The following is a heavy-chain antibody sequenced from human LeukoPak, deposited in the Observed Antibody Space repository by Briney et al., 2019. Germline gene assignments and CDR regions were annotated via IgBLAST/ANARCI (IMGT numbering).Heavy chain of an antibody. CDR3: ARHPLRRRWITFGGVISLYYFDY. V-gene: IGHV4-38-2*02. D-gene: IGHD3-16*02. Sequence: KSSETLSLTCTVSGYSISSGYYWGWIRQPPGKGLEWIGSIYHSGSTYYNPSLKSRVTISVDTSKNQFSLKLSSVTAADTAVYYCARHPLRRRWITFGGVISLYYFDYWGQGTLVTVSS. J-gene: IGHJ4*02. CDR2: IYHSGST. CDR1: GYSISSGYY.